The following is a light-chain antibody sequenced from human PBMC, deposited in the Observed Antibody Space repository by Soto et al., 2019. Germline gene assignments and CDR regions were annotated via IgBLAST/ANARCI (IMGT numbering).Light chain of an antibody. Sequence: SYELAQPPSVSAAPGQTARITCGANNIGRKNVNWYQQKSGQAPILVIYDDRDRPPGIPERYSGSNSGNTATLTISSVEAGDEADYNCQAWDGYRYPVVFGGGTQLTV. CDR1: NIGRKN. V-gene: IGLV3-21*02. CDR3: QAWDGYRYPVV. CDR2: DDR. J-gene: IGLJ2*01.